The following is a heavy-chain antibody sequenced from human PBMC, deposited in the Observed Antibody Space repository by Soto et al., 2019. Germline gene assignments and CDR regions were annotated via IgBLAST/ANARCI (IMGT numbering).Heavy chain of an antibody. D-gene: IGHD3-3*01. CDR1: GFSLTTSGVG. J-gene: IGHJ4*02. CDR3: AHRVLRTVFGLVTTTAIYFDF. Sequence: QITLNESGPTVVRPTETLTLTCRFSGFSLTTSGVGVGWIRQSPGKAPEWLALIYLDDDKHYSASLKIRLTITKDTSKNQVVMTVSDLDPTDTATYYCAHRVLRTVFGLVTTTAIYFDFWGQGTPVAVSS. V-gene: IGHV2-5*02. CDR2: IYLDDDK.